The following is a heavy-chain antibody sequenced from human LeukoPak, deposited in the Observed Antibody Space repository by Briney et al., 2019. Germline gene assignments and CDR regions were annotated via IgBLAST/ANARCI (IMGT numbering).Heavy chain of an antibody. CDR3: ARHHTAYSGYDD. CDR2: IKEDGSEK. CDR1: GFTFSRYW. Sequence: GGSLRLSCAASGFTFSRYWMSWVRQAPGKGLEWVANIKEDGSEKYYVDSVKGRFTSSRDNAKNALYLQMNSLRAEDTALYYCARHHTAYSGYDDWGQGTLVTVSS. V-gene: IGHV3-7*03. D-gene: IGHD5-12*01. J-gene: IGHJ4*02.